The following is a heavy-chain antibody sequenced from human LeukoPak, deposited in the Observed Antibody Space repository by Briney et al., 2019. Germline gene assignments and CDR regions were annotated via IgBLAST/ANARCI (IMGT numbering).Heavy chain of an antibody. V-gene: IGHV4-39*07. Sequence: SETLSLTCSVSGASITSSGYFWGWIRQPPGKGLEWIGLIYYSGTTYYHPSLKSRVTISVNPSKNQFSLRLSSVTAADTAVYYCARGLWFGDENPPYFDYWGQGILVTVSS. D-gene: IGHD3-10*01. J-gene: IGHJ4*02. CDR3: ARGLWFGDENPPYFDY. CDR2: IYYSGTT. CDR1: GASITSSGYF.